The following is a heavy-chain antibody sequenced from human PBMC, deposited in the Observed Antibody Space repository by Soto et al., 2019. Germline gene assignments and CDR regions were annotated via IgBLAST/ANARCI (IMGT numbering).Heavy chain of an antibody. CDR1: GYTFTSYY. CDR3: AREAWYYYYSSGYYLPMDY. D-gene: IGHD3-22*01. CDR2: INPSGGST. J-gene: IGHJ4*02. Sequence: QVQLVQSGAEVKKPGASVKVSCKASGYTFTSYYMHWVRQAPGQGLEWMGIINPSGGSTSHAQKCQGRVTMTRDTSTSTVYMELSSLRSEDTAVYYCAREAWYYYYSSGYYLPMDYWGQGTLVTVSS. V-gene: IGHV1-46*01.